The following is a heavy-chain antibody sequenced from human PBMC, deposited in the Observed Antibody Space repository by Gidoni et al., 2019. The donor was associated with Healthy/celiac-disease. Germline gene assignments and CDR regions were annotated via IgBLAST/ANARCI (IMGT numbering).Heavy chain of an antibody. V-gene: IGHV3-30*18. CDR2: ISYDGSNK. J-gene: IGHJ4*02. Sequence: WVAVISYDGSNKYYADSVKGRFTISRDNSKNTLYLQMNSLRAEDTAVYYCAKDHSSGYYYYFDYWGQGTLVTVSS. CDR3: AKDHSSGYYYYFDY. D-gene: IGHD3-22*01.